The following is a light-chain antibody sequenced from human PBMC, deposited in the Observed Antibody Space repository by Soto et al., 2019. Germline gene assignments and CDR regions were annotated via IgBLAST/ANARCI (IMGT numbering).Light chain of an antibody. CDR3: QQSFNLPRT. CDR2: AAS. V-gene: IGKV1-39*01. J-gene: IGKJ1*01. CDR1: QSISSS. Sequence: DIEMTQSPSSLSASVGETITITCRVSQSISSSLNWFQHSPGQPPKLLLFAASNLHAGVPPRFSGSGSGTSFSLTIRSLQPEDFATYYCQQSFNLPRTFGPGTRVEFK.